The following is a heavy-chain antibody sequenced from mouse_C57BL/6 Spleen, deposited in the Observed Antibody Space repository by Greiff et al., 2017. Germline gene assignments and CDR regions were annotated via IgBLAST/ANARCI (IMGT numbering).Heavy chain of an antibody. Sequence: VQLQQPGAELVKPGASVKLSCKASGYTFTSYWMHWVKQRPGQGLEWIGMIHPNSGSTNYNEKFKSKATLTVDKSSSTAYMQRSNLTSEDSAVYYCARRDITTVLATDYWGQGTTLTVSS. D-gene: IGHD1-1*01. CDR1: GYTFTSYW. J-gene: IGHJ2*01. CDR3: ARRDITTVLATDY. V-gene: IGHV1-64*01. CDR2: IHPNSGST.